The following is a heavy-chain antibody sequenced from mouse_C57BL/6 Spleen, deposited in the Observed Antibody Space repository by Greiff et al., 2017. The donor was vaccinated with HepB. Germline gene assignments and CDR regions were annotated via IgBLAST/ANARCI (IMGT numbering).Heavy chain of an antibody. CDR1: GFTFTDYY. CDR2: NRNKANGYTT. CDR3: ARYWDWYIDV. J-gene: IGHJ1*03. Sequence: EVKLMESGGGLVQPGGSLSLSCAASGFTFTDYYMSWVRQPPGKALEWLGFNRNKANGYTTEYSASVKGRFTISRDNSQSILYLQMNALRAEDSATYYCARYWDWYIDVWGTGTTVTVSS. D-gene: IGHD4-1*01. V-gene: IGHV7-3*01.